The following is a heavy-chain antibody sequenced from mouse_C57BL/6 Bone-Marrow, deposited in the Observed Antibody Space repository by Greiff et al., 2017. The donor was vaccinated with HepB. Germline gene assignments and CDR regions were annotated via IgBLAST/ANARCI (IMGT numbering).Heavy chain of an antibody. CDR1: GYAFTNYL. J-gene: IGHJ4*01. CDR3: ARSSMVTTPYYAMDY. V-gene: IGHV1-54*01. CDR2: INPGSGGT. D-gene: IGHD2-2*01. Sequence: QVQLQQSGAELVRPGTSVKVSCKASGYAFTNYLIEWVKQRPGQGLEWIGVINPGSGGTNYNEKFKGKATLTADKSSSTAYMQLSSLTSEDSAVYFCARSSMVTTPYYAMDYWGQGTSVTVSS.